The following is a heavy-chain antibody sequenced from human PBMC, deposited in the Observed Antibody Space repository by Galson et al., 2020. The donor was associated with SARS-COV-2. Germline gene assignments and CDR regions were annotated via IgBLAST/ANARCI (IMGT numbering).Heavy chain of an antibody. Sequence: ASVQVSCKASGYTFTGYYMHWVRQAPGQGLEWMGWINPNSGGTNYAQKFQGRVTMTRDTSISTAYMELSRLRSDDTAVYYCASKTMHGSGSYFSMSVWGQGTTVTVSS. V-gene: IGHV1-2*02. D-gene: IGHD3-10*01. CDR2: INPNSGGT. J-gene: IGHJ6*02. CDR1: GYTFTGYY. CDR3: ASKTMHGSGSYFSMSV.